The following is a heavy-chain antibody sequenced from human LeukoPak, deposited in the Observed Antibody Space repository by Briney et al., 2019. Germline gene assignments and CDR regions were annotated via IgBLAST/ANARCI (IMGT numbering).Heavy chain of an antibody. V-gene: IGHV3-30-3*01. J-gene: IGHJ5*02. CDR1: GLSFSSYA. D-gene: IGHD2-2*01. CDR3: ARIQYCSSTSCMYNWFDP. Sequence: GSSLRLSCAASGLSFSSYAMHWVRQAPGKGLEWVAVISYDGTEKYYGDSVKGRFTISRDNSKNTLYLQMNSLRAEDTALYYCARIQYCSSTSCMYNWFDPWGQGTLVTVSS. CDR2: ISYDGTEK.